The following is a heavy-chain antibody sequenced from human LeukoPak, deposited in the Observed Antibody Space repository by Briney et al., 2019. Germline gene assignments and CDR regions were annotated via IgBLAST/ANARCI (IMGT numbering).Heavy chain of an antibody. CDR3: AKGGKWDVTPFDY. CDR2: ISGGGGST. CDR1: GFTFTSYS. V-gene: IGHV3-23*01. J-gene: IGHJ4*02. Sequence: GGSLRLSCAASGFTFTSYSMNWVRQAPGKGLEWVSTISGGGGSTYYADSVKGRFTISRDNSKNTLYLQVNSLRAEDTAVCNCAKGGKWDVTPFDYWGQGTLVTVSS. D-gene: IGHD1-26*01.